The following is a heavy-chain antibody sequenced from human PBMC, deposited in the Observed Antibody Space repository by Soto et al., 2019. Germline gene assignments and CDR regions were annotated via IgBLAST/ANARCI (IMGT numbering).Heavy chain of an antibody. Sequence: PGGSLRLSCAASGFTFSSYGMHWVRQAPGKGLEWVAVISYDGSNKYYADSVKGRFTISRDNSKNTLYLQMNSPRAEDTAVYYCAKEGLYYDFWSGYYTADYGMDVWGQGTTVILSS. CDR2: ISYDGSNK. J-gene: IGHJ6*02. V-gene: IGHV3-30*18. D-gene: IGHD3-3*01. CDR1: GFTFSSYG. CDR3: AKEGLYYDFWSGYYTADYGMDV.